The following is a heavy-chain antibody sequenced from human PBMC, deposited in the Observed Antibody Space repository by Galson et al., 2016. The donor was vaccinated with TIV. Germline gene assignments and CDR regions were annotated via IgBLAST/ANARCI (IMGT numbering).Heavy chain of an antibody. J-gene: IGHJ6*02. D-gene: IGHD3-10*01. CDR1: GYIFTAYY. CDR3: ARVRGSETMDV. CDR2: INPDSGGT. V-gene: IGHV1-2*02. Sequence: SVKVSCKASGYIFTAYYMHWVRQAPGQGLEWLGWINPDSGGTHYAQKFQGRVTLTRDTSINTAYMEVSRLRSDDTAVDYRARVRGSETMDVWGQGTTVIVSS.